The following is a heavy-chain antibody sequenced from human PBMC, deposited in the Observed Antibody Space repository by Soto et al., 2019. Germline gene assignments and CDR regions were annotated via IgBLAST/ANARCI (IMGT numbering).Heavy chain of an antibody. CDR1: GGSISSYY. D-gene: IGHD2-2*01. Sequence: SETLSLTCTVSGGSISSYYWSWIRQPAGKGLEWIGRIYTSGSTNYNPSLKSRVTMSVDTSKNQFSLKLSSVTAADTAVYYCARYCSSTSCYWGDYGMDVWGQGTTVTVS. CDR2: IYTSGST. J-gene: IGHJ6*02. V-gene: IGHV4-4*07. CDR3: ARYCSSTSCYWGDYGMDV.